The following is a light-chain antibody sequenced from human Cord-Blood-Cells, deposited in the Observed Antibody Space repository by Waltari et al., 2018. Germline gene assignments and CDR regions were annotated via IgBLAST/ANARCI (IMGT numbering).Light chain of an antibody. CDR2: DAS. J-gene: IGKJ2*01. Sequence: DITMTPSPYTLSTPVGDRVTITCRASQSISSWLAWYHQKPGKAPKLLIYDASSLESGVPSRFSGSGSGTEFTLTISSLQPDDFATYYCQQYNSYSYTFGQGTKLEIK. CDR1: QSISSW. V-gene: IGKV1-5*01. CDR3: QQYNSYSYT.